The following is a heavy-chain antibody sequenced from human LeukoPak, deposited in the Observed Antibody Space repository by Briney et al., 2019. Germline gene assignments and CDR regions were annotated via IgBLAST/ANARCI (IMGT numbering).Heavy chain of an antibody. Sequence: GRSLRLSCAASGFTFSSYGMHWVRQAPGKGLEWVAVISYDGSNKYYADSVKGRFTISRDNAKNSLYLQMNSLRAEDTAVYYCARDAYSSSWYKDQGFDYWGQGTLVTVSS. CDR3: ARDAYSSSWYKDQGFDY. V-gene: IGHV3-30*03. CDR2: ISYDGSNK. CDR1: GFTFSSYG. D-gene: IGHD6-13*01. J-gene: IGHJ4*02.